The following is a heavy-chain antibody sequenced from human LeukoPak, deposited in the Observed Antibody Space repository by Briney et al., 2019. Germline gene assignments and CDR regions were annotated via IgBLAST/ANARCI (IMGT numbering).Heavy chain of an antibody. D-gene: IGHD3-16*02. J-gene: IGHJ6*03. V-gene: IGHV3-30*02. Sequence: PGGSLRLSCAASGFTFSSYGMHWVRQAPGKGLEWVAFIRYDGSNKYYADSVKGRLTISRDNSKNTLYLQMNSLRAENTAVYYCAKSGGVSPFRYYYYMDVWGKGTTVTISS. CDR3: AKSGGVSPFRYYYYMDV. CDR2: IRYDGSNK. CDR1: GFTFSSYG.